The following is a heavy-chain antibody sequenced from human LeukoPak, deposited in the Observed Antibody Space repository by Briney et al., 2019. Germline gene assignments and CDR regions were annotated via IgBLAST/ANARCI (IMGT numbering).Heavy chain of an antibody. D-gene: IGHD1-26*01. CDR2: ISWNSGSI. Sequence: GGSLRLSCAASGFTFSNYAMSWVRQAPGKGLEWVSGISWNSGSIGYADSAKGRFTISRDNAKNTLYLQMNSLRAEDTAVYYCASLGRSFDYWGQGTLVTVSS. CDR1: GFTFSNYA. CDR3: ASLGRSFDY. J-gene: IGHJ4*02. V-gene: IGHV3-9*01.